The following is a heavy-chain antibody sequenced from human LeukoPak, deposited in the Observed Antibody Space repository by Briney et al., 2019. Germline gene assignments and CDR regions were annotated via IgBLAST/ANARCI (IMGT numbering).Heavy chain of an antibody. Sequence: SRGSLRLSCAASGFTFSSYGMHWVRQAPGKGLEWVAFIRYDGSNKYYADSVKGRFTISRDNSKNTLYLQMNSLRAEDTAVYYCARDHYSYGHGAFDYWGQGTLVTVSS. CDR3: ARDHYSYGHGAFDY. J-gene: IGHJ4*02. D-gene: IGHD5-18*01. CDR2: IRYDGSNK. V-gene: IGHV3-30*02. CDR1: GFTFSSYG.